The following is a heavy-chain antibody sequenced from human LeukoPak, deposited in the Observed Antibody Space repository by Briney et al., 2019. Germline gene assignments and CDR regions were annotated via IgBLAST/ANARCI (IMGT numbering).Heavy chain of an antibody. J-gene: IGHJ4*02. CDR1: GFTFSSYW. CDR3: ARNYDILTGYPYYFDY. CDR2: VNNDGSST. Sequence: GGSLRLSCAASGFTFSSYWMHWVRQAPGKGLVWVSRVNNDGSSTSYADPAKGRFTISRDNAKNTLYLQMNSLRAEDTAVYYCARNYDILTGYPYYFDYWGQGTLVTVSS. D-gene: IGHD3-9*01. V-gene: IGHV3-74*01.